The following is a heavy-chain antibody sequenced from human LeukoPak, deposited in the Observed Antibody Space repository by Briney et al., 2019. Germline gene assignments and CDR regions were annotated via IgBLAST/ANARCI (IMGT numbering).Heavy chain of an antibody. Sequence: PSETLSLTCTVSGGSISSGSYYWSWIRQPAGKGLEWIGRIYTSGSTNYNPSLKSRVTISVDTSKNQFSLKLNSVTAADTAVYYCARERSSGWYFAFDIWGQGTMVTVSS. J-gene: IGHJ3*02. V-gene: IGHV4-61*02. CDR3: ARERSSGWYFAFDI. CDR1: GGSISSGSYY. CDR2: IYTSGST. D-gene: IGHD6-19*01.